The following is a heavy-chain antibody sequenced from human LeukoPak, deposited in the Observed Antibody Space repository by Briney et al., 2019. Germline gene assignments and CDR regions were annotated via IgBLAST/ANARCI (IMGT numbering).Heavy chain of an antibody. D-gene: IGHD5-18*01. Sequence: ASVKVSCKASGYTFTSYDINWVRQATGQGVEWMGWMNPNSGNTGYAQKFQGRVTITRKTSKSTAYMELSSLRSEDTAVYYCAREYSYGLDYWGQGTLVTVSS. CDR1: GYTFTSYD. J-gene: IGHJ4*02. CDR2: MNPNSGNT. V-gene: IGHV1-8*01. CDR3: AREYSYGLDY.